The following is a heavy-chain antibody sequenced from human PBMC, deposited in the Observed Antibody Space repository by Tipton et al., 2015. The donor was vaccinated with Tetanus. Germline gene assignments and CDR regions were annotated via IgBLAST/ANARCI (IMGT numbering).Heavy chain of an antibody. CDR1: GGSISSGRNY. V-gene: IGHV4-31*03. CDR3: ARDQARGARGWNYFDY. Sequence: TLSLTCTVSGGSISSGRNYGGWIRQPPGKGLEWIGDIYFSGSTYYNPSLKSRVTLSVDTSKNQFSLQLNSVTAADTAVYYCARDQARGARGWNYFDYWGQGTLVTVSS. D-gene: IGHD1-26*01. CDR2: IYFSGST. J-gene: IGHJ4*02.